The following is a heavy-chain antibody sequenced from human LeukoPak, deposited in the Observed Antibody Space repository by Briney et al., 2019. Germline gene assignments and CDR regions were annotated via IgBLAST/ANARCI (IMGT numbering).Heavy chain of an antibody. CDR1: VDSVSRNGAA. D-gene: IGHD6-19*01. J-gene: IGHJ4*02. CDR2: TYYRSKWYN. Sequence: PSQTLSLTCGICVDSVSRNGAAWTWIRQSPSRVLEWLGRTYYRSKWYNDYAVSVKSRITINPDTSKNQFSLQLNSMTPENTAVYYCARGLSSGGDFDYWGQGTLVTVSS. CDR3: ARGLSSGGDFDY. V-gene: IGHV6-1*01.